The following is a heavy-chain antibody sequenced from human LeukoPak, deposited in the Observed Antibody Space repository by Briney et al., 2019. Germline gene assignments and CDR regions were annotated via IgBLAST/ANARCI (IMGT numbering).Heavy chain of an antibody. J-gene: IGHJ4*02. V-gene: IGHV3-21*01. Sequence: GGSLRLSCAASGFTFSSYSMNWVRQAPGKGLEWVSSISSSSSYIYYADSVKGRFTISRDNAKNSLYLQMNSLRAEDTAVYYCARPGIVGAGYYFDYWGQGTLVTVSS. D-gene: IGHD1-26*01. CDR2: ISSSSSYI. CDR3: ARPGIVGAGYYFDY. CDR1: GFTFSSYS.